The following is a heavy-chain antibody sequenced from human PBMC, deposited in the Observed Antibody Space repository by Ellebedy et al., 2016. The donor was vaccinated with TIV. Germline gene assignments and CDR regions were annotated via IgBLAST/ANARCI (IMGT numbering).Heavy chain of an antibody. CDR2: INHSGST. V-gene: IGHV4-34*01. CDR1: GASISSYY. CDR3: ARGTVALQPLKYFDS. J-gene: IGHJ4*02. Sequence: SETLSLTXTVSGASISSYYWSWIRQPPGKGLEWIGEINHSGSTNYNPSLKSRVTISVDTSKNQFSLKLRSVTAADTAVYSCARGTVALQPLKYFDSWGQGTLVTVSS. D-gene: IGHD6-19*01.